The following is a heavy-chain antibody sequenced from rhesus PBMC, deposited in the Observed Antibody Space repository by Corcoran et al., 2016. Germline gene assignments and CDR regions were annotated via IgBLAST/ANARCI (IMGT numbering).Heavy chain of an antibody. CDR3: ARDSVMYYYSGSYYSFSDY. Sequence: QVQLQESGPGLVKPSETLSLTCAVSGGSLSSNYWSWIRQPPGKGLEGIGRISGSGGTTPSTPSRKSRVTISTDTSKNQFSLKLSSVTAADTAVYYCARDSVMYYYSGSYYSFSDYWGQGVLVTVSS. CDR2: ISGSGGTT. V-gene: IGHV4-173*01. J-gene: IGHJ4*01. D-gene: IGHD3-16*01. CDR1: GGSLSSNY.